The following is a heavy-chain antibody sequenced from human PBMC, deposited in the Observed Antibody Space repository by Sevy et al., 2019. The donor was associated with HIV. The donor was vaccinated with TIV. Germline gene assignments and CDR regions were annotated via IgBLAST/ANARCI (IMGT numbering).Heavy chain of an antibody. D-gene: IGHD6-13*01. V-gene: IGHV3-48*01. CDR1: GFTFSSYS. J-gene: IGHJ4*02. Sequence: GGSLRLSCAASGFTFSSYSMDWVRQAPGKGLEWVSYISSSSSTIYYADSVKGRFTISRDNAKNSLYLQMNSLRAEDTAVYYGAILSGYSSSWSYFDYWGQGTLVTVSS. CDR2: ISSSSSTI. CDR3: AILSGYSSSWSYFDY.